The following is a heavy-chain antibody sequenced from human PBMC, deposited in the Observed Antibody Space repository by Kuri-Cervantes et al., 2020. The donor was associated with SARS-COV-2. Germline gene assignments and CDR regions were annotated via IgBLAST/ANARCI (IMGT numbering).Heavy chain of an antibody. CDR1: GFTFSSYG. D-gene: IGHD3-22*01. V-gene: IGHV3-33*08. CDR2: IWYDGSNK. Sequence: GESLKISCAASGFTFSSYGMHWVRQAPGKGLEWVAVIWYDGSNKYYADSVKGRFTISRDNSKNTLYLQMNSLRAEDTAVYYCARGHDRRVYFSTPAPYYFDFWGQGILVTVSS. J-gene: IGHJ4*02. CDR3: ARGHDRRVYFSTPAPYYFDF.